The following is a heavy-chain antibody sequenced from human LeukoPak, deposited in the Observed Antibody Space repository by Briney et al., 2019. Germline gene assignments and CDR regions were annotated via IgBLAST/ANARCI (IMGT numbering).Heavy chain of an antibody. Sequence: PGGSLRLSCAASGFTFSSYAMSGVRQAPGKGLEWVSAISGSGGSTYYADSVKGRFTISRDNSKNTLYLQMNSLRAEDTAVYYCAKGPLGYSYGPFDYWGQGTLVTVSS. J-gene: IGHJ4*02. CDR2: ISGSGGST. CDR3: AKGPLGYSYGPFDY. D-gene: IGHD5-18*01. CDR1: GFTFSSYA. V-gene: IGHV3-23*01.